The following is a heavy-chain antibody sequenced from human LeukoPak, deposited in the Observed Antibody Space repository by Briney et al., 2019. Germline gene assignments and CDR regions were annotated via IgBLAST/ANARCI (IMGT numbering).Heavy chain of an antibody. D-gene: IGHD6-13*01. CDR3: ARDVGSSWYVTPRVYNWFDP. J-gene: IGHJ5*02. CDR2: IKQDGSEK. V-gene: IGHV3-7*01. CDR1: GFTFSSYW. Sequence: GGSLTLSCAASGFTFSSYWMSWVRQAPGKGREWVANIKQDGSEKYYVDSVKGRFTISRDNAKNSLYLQMNSLRAEDTAVYYCARDVGSSWYVTPRVYNWFDPWGQGTLVTVSS.